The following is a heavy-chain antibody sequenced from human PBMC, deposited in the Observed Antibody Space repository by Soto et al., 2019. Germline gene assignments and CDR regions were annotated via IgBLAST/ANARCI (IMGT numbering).Heavy chain of an antibody. Sequence: GGSRRLSCAASGFTFGDYAMSWVRRAPGKGLEWVSTISDSGSNTYNTDSVKGRFTISRDNAKNTLYLQMNSLRAEDTAVYYCARLVTIFWPFDAFDSWGQGTMVTVSS. V-gene: IGHV3-23*01. CDR3: ARLVTIFWPFDAFDS. CDR2: ISDSGSNT. CDR1: GFTFGDYA. J-gene: IGHJ3*02. D-gene: IGHD3-3*01.